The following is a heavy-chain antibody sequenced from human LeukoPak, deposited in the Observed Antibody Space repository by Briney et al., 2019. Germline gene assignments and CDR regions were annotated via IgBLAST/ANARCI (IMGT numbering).Heavy chain of an antibody. D-gene: IGHD2-21*01. J-gene: IGHJ3*02. CDR1: GGSISSSSYY. V-gene: IGHV4-39*07. CDR2: IYYSGST. Sequence: PSETLSLTCTVSGGSISSSSYYWGWIRQPPGKGLEWIGSIYYSGSTYYNPSLKSRVTISVDTSKNQFSLKLSSVTPADTAEYSCASPHTCGGKGAFDICGQGTVAIVSS. CDR3: ASPHTCGGKGAFDI.